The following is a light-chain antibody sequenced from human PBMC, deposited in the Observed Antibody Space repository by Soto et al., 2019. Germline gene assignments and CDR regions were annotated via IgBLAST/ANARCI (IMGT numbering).Light chain of an antibody. CDR2: KAS. Sequence: ASQTVSSYLAWYQQKPGQPPKXIIYKASTRATGIPARFSGSGSGTDCTLTISSLQPEDVAVYYCQQRRNWPFTFGQGTRLEIK. CDR1: QTVSSY. V-gene: IGKV3-11*01. J-gene: IGKJ5*01. CDR3: QQRRNWPFT.